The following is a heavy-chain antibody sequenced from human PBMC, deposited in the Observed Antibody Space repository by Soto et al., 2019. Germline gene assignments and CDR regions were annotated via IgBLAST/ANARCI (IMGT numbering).Heavy chain of an antibody. Sequence: GASVKVSCKSSGYTFTNYYMHWLRQAPGQGLEWLGIINPVGGTTSYAQKFQGRVTLTRDTSTSTVYLEMSSLTSEDTAVYFCARGVNYDVLTGPKYYGMDVWGKGTRVTVSS. CDR3: ARGVNYDVLTGPKYYGMDV. CDR2: INPVGGTT. D-gene: IGHD3-9*01. J-gene: IGHJ6*04. CDR1: GYTFTNYY. V-gene: IGHV1-46*01.